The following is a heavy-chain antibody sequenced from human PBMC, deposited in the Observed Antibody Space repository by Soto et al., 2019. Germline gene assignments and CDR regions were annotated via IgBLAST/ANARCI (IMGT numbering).Heavy chain of an antibody. D-gene: IGHD5-18*01. CDR1: GFTFSEDA. V-gene: IGHV3-33*01. CDR3: ARDGRHTAMFSGFDY. J-gene: IGHJ4*02. Sequence: DLVESGGGVVQPGKSLRLSCATSGFTFSEDAMHWVRQAPGKGLEWVAVIWYDGSKKHYADSVKGRFTISRDNSENTLFLQTSILTAEDTAVYWCARDGRHTAMFSGFDYWGQVALVTVSS. CDR2: IWYDGSKK.